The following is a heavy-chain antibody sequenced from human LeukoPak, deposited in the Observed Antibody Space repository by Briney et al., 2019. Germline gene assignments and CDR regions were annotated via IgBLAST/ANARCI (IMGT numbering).Heavy chain of an antibody. Sequence: GGSLRLSCSASGLTFSSYAMHWVRQAPGKGLEYVSVISSNGGNTYYADSVKGRFTISGDNSKNTLFLQMSSLRAEDTAVYYCSSGSSMDVWGQGTTVTVSS. CDR1: GLTFSSYA. CDR3: SSGSSMDV. J-gene: IGHJ6*02. V-gene: IGHV3-64D*06. D-gene: IGHD3-22*01. CDR2: ISSNGGNT.